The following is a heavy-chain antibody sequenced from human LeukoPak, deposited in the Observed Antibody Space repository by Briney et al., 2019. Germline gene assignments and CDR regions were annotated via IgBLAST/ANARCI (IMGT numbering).Heavy chain of an antibody. V-gene: IGHV1-69*13. CDR2: FLPIFKTA. J-gene: IGHJ6*03. CDR1: GGTFISYA. Sequence: SVTVSSKASGGTFISYAFSWVRQAPGQGGEWVGGFLPIFKTAKYAQRFQGRVTITADEATSTAYMELSNLRSEDSAVYYCANGMFRYSYGWYYMDVWGKGTPVTISS. D-gene: IGHD5-18*01. CDR3: ANGMFRYSYGWYYMDV.